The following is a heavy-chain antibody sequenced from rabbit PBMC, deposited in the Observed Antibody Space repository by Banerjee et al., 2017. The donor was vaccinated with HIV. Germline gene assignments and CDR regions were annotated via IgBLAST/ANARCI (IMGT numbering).Heavy chain of an antibody. CDR1: GIDFSNYYY. V-gene: IGHV1S40*01. J-gene: IGHJ2*01. Sequence: QSLEESGGGLVKPGGTLTLTCTASGIDFSNYYYVCWVRQAPGKGLEWIACIGAGSSGSTSYASWAKGRFTISKTSSTTVTLQMTSLTAADTATYFCARDRYYTYGYAGYAYAKNGAFDPWGPGTLVTVS. D-gene: IGHD6-1*01. CDR2: IGAGSSGST. CDR3: ARDRYYTYGYAGYAYAKNGAFDP.